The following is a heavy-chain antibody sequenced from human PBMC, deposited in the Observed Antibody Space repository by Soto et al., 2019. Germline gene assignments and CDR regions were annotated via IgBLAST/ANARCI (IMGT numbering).Heavy chain of an antibody. V-gene: IGHV4-34*01. CDR2: INHSGNT. Sequence: SETLSLTCAVYGASLSDNYCNWLRQPPGKGLEWTGEINHSGNTNYNPSLRSRVTISIDTSKNQLSLTLRSVSAADTAVYYCARGRREFDAWGQGTPVAVSS. J-gene: IGHJ5*02. CDR1: GASLSDNY. CDR3: ARGRREFDA.